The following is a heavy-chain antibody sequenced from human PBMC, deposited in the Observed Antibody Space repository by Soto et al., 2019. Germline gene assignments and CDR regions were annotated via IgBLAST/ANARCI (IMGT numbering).Heavy chain of an antibody. CDR3: ARARPNYYDSSGVCMDV. J-gene: IGHJ6*02. D-gene: IGHD3-22*01. V-gene: IGHV1-18*01. CDR2: ISAYNGNT. Sequence: QVQLVQSGAEVKKPGASVKVSCKASGYTFTSYGISWVRQAPGQGLEWMGWISAYNGNTNYAQKLQGRVTMTTDTSTSTAYMELRSLRSDDTAVYYCARARPNYYDSSGVCMDVWGQGTTVTVSS. CDR1: GYTFTSYG.